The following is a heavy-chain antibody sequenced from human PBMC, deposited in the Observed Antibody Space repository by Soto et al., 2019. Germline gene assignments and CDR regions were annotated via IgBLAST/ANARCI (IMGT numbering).Heavy chain of an antibody. CDR3: ARGLGIAARLPYCGGDCYTEY. D-gene: IGHD2-21*02. J-gene: IGHJ4*02. CDR2: ISSSSSYI. CDR1: GFTFSSYS. V-gene: IGHV3-21*01. Sequence: GGSLRLSCAASGFTFSSYSMNWVRQAPGKGLEWVSSISSSSSYIYYADSVKGRFTISRDNAKNSLYLQMNSLRAEDTAVYYCARGLGIAARLPYCGGDCYTEYWGQGTLVTVSS.